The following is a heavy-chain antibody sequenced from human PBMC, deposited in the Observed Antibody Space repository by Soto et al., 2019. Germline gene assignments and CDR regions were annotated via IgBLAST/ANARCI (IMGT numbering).Heavy chain of an antibody. D-gene: IGHD5-18*01. CDR3: TRRRPWGTVMGDMDV. Sequence: PGESLKISCKGSGYSFTTYWIGWVRQMPGKGLEWMGFIYPGDSDTRYSPSFQGQVTISADKSISTAYLQWSSLKASDTAMYYCTRRRPWGTVMGDMDVCGQRTTVTVSS. CDR1: GYSFTTYW. CDR2: IYPGDSDT. V-gene: IGHV5-51*01. J-gene: IGHJ6*02.